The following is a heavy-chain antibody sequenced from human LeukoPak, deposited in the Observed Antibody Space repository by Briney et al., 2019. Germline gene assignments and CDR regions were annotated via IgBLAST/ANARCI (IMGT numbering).Heavy chain of an antibody. CDR2: IYTSGST. Sequence: SETLSLTCTVSGGSISSYYWSWIRQPAGKGLEWIGRIYTSGSTNYNPSLKSRVTMSVDTSKNQFSLKLSSVTAADTAVYYCARDYYGSGSRYKYMDVWGKGTTVTVSS. D-gene: IGHD3-10*01. V-gene: IGHV4-4*07. CDR1: GGSISSYY. CDR3: ARDYYGSGSRYKYMDV. J-gene: IGHJ6*03.